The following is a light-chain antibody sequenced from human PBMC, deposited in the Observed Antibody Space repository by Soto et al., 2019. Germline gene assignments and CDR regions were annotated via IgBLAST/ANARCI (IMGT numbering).Light chain of an antibody. CDR3: QTWGAGIVV. Sequence: QPVLTQSPSASASLGASVKLTCTLSSGHSNYAIAWHQQQSEKGPRYLMKLTSDGSHSKGDGIPDRFSGSSSWAERYLTISSLPSEDEAYYYCQTWGAGIVVFGGGTKLTVL. CDR2: LTSDGSH. J-gene: IGLJ2*01. V-gene: IGLV4-69*01. CDR1: SGHSNYA.